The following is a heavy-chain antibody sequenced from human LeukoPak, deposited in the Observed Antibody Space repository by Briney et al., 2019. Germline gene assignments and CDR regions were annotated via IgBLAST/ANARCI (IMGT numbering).Heavy chain of an antibody. J-gene: IGHJ3*02. CDR1: GFTFSSYS. CDR3: AKGDAFDI. Sequence: PGGSLRLSCAASGFTFSSYSMKWVRQAPGKGLEWVSSISSSSSNIYYADSVKGRFTISRDNSKNTLYLQMNSLRAEDTAVYYCAKGDAFDIWGQGTMVTVSS. CDR2: ISSSSSNI. V-gene: IGHV3-21*01.